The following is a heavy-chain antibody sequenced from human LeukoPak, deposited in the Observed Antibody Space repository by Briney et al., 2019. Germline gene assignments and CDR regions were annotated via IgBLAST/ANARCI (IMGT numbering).Heavy chain of an antibody. CDR1: GGSFSGYY. CDR2: INHSGST. D-gene: IGHD3-10*01. V-gene: IGHV4-34*01. CDR3: ARRLTYYYGSGSLDY. J-gene: IGHJ4*02. Sequence: SETLSLTCAVYGGSFSGYYWSWIRQPPGKGLEWMGEINHSGSTNYNPSLKSRVTISVDTSKKQFSLKLSSVTAADTAVYYCARRLTYYYGSGSLDYWGQGTLVTVSS.